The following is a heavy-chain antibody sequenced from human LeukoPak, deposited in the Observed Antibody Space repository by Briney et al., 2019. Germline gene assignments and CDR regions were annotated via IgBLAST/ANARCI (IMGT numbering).Heavy chain of an antibody. D-gene: IGHD6-19*01. V-gene: IGHV4-34*01. Sequence: SETLSLTCAVYGGSFSGYYWSWIRQPPGKGLEWIGEINHSGSTNYNPSLKSRVTISVDTSKNQFSLKLTSVTAADTAVYFCARTSGQWLDYNWSDPWGPGTLVTVSS. CDR2: INHSGST. CDR1: GGSFSGYY. CDR3: ARTSGQWLDYNWSDP. J-gene: IGHJ5*02.